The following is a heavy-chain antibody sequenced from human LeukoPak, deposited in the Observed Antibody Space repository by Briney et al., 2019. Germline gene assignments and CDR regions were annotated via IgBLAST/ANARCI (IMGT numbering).Heavy chain of an antibody. CDR3: AKGYSSGWYDADFDS. D-gene: IGHD6-19*01. CDR1: GFTFTSYV. Sequence: GGSLRLSCAASGFTFTSYVMSWVRQAPGKGLERVSAISGSGGSLYYADSVKGRSTISRDNSKDTLYLQMNSLRAEDTAVYYCAKGYSSGWYDADFDSWGQGTLVTVSS. V-gene: IGHV3-23*01. J-gene: IGHJ4*02. CDR2: ISGSGGSL.